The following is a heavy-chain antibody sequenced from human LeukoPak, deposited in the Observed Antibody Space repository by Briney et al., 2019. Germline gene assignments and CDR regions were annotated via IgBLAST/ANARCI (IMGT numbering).Heavy chain of an antibody. V-gene: IGHV3-23*01. CDR1: GFTLCQYA. CDR3: VKESSVPHGIPG. CDR2: ISPSDGNT. J-gene: IGHJ4*02. Sequence: GGSLRLSCAASGFTLCQYAMSWVRQAPGKGLEWVSAISPSDGNTFYADSVKGRFTISRDNSKNTLSLQTNSLRAEDTALYYCVKESSVPHGIPGWSRGTLVTVSS. D-gene: IGHD2-2*01.